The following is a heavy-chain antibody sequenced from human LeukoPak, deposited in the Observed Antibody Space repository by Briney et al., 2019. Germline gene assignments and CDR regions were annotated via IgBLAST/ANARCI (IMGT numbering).Heavy chain of an antibody. D-gene: IGHD7-27*01. CDR3: AGVTVDGQTESDY. CDR1: GGSFSGYY. J-gene: IGHJ4*02. V-gene: IGHV4-34*01. CDR2: INHSGST. Sequence: SETLSLTCAVYGGSFSGYYWSWIRQPPGKGLEWIGEINHSGSTNYNPSLKSRVTISVDTSKNQFSLKLSSVTAADTAVYYCAGVTVDGQTESDYWGQGTLVTVSS.